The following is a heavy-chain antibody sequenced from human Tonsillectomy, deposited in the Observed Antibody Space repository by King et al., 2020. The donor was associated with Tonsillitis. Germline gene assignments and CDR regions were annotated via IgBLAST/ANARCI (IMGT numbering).Heavy chain of an antibody. Sequence: QLQESGPGLVKPSETLSLTCTVSGGSISSYYWSWIRQPPGKGLEWIGYIYYSGSTNYNPSLKSRVTISIDTSKNQFSLKLSSVTAADTAVYYCARLTMEYFDLWGRGPLVTVSS. CDR3: ARLTMEYFDL. V-gene: IGHV4-59*08. D-gene: IGHD3-10*01. CDR2: IYYSGST. J-gene: IGHJ2*01. CDR1: GGSISSYY.